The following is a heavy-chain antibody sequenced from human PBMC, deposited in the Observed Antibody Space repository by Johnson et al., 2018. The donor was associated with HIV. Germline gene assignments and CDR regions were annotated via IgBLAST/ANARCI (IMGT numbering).Heavy chain of an antibody. Sequence: VQLVESGGGVVRPGGSLRLSCAASGFTFSSYAMHWVRQAPGKGLEWVSGIDWNGGSSGYADSVKGRFTISRDNSKNTLYLQMNSLRAEDTAVYYCARRGDFGAYYPFDFWGQGTMVTVSS. CDR3: ARRGDFGAYYPFDF. CDR1: GFTFSSYA. V-gene: IGHV3-20*04. J-gene: IGHJ3*01. CDR2: IDWNGGSS. D-gene: IGHD4/OR15-4a*01.